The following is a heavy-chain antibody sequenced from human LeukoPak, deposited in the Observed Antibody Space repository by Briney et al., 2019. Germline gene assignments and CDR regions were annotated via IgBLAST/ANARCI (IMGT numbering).Heavy chain of an antibody. J-gene: IGHJ4*02. CDR2: IYPADSDT. Sequence: GESLKISCKDSGYSFASYWIAWVRQMPGKGLEWMGIIYPADSDTRYSPSFRGQVTISVDKSISTAYLQWSSLKASDTAMYYCARQDRYSLYHFDYWGQGTLVTVSS. CDR3: ARQDRYSLYHFDY. V-gene: IGHV5-51*01. D-gene: IGHD5-18*01. CDR1: GYSFASYW.